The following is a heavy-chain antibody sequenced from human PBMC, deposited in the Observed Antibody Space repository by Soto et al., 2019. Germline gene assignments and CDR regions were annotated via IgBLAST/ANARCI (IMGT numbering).Heavy chain of an antibody. V-gene: IGHV1-69*13. CDR1: GGTFSSYA. CDR3: ARGKWLEYAFDI. J-gene: IGHJ3*02. Sequence: GASVKVSCKASGGTFSSYAISWVRQAPGQGLEWMGGIIPIFGTANYAQKFQGRVTITADESTSTGYMELSSLRSEDTAVYHCARGKWLEYAFDIWGQGTTVTVSS. D-gene: IGHD6-19*01. CDR2: IIPIFGTA.